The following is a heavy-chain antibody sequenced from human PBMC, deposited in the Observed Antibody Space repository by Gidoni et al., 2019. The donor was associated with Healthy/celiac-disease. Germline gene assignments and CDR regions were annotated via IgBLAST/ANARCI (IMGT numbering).Heavy chain of an antibody. CDR2: ISWNSGSI. CDR1: GFTFGDYA. V-gene: IGHV3-9*01. D-gene: IGHD2-2*01. Sequence: EVQLVASGGGLVQPGRSLRLSCAASGFTFGDYAMHWVRQAPGKGLGWVSGISWNSGSIGYADSVKGRFTISRDNAKNSLYLQMNSLRAEDTALYYCAKEAYCSSTSCYLDYWGQGTLVTVSS. CDR3: AKEAYCSSTSCYLDY. J-gene: IGHJ4*02.